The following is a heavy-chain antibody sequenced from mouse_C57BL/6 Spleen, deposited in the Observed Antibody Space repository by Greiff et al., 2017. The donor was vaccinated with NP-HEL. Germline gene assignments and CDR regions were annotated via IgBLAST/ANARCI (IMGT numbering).Heavy chain of an antibody. CDR1: GFTFSSYG. V-gene: IGHV5-6*01. D-gene: IGHD2-4*01. Sequence: EVQVVESGGDLVKPGGSLKLSCAASGFTFSSYGMSWVRQTPDKRLEWVATISSGGSYTYYPDSVKGRFTISRDNAKNTLYLQMSSLKSEDTAMYYCASPYYDYDGAWFAYWGQGTLVTVSA. CDR2: ISSGGSYT. CDR3: ASPYYDYDGAWFAY. J-gene: IGHJ3*01.